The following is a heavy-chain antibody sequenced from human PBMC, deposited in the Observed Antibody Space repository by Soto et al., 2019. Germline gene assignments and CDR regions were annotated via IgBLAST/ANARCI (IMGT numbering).Heavy chain of an antibody. Sequence: EVQLLESGGGLVQPGGSLRLSCAASGFSFSDYSMTWVRQAPGRGLEWVSTLTSRGTTFYADSVKGRFTNSRDNSKNTLSLQMHSLRTEDTALYYCAKRATTVPTPGNYFDCWGQGTLVTVSS. J-gene: IGHJ4*02. D-gene: IGHD2-15*01. CDR1: GFSFSDYS. CDR3: AKRATTVPTPGNYFDC. V-gene: IGHV3-23*01. CDR2: LTSRGTT.